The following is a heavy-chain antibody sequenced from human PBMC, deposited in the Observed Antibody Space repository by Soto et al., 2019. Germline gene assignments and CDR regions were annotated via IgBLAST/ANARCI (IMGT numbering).Heavy chain of an antibody. V-gene: IGHV4-61*01. D-gene: IGHD4-4*01. CDR1: VGSIDSGHYY. J-gene: IGHJ5*02. CDR3: ERGVIAPDNYFEP. CDR2: VYYSGTT. Sequence: ETLSLTCTVSVGSIDSGHYYWSWIRQPPGKGLEWIGYVYYSGTTNYNPFLKSRVTLSLEKSKNPFSLKMNSVTAADTGGYYCERGVIAPDNYFEPCDQGTPVTVCS.